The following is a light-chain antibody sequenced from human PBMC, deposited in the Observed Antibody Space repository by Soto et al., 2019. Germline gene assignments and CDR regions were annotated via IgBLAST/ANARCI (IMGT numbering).Light chain of an antibody. CDR2: EVS. J-gene: IGLJ2*01. CDR1: SSDVGGYNY. CDR3: SSYTSSSPVV. V-gene: IGLV2-14*01. Sequence: ALTQPASVSGSPGQSITISCTGTSSDVGGYNYVSWYQQHPGKAPKLMIYEVSNRPSGVSNRFSGSKSGNTASLTISGLQAEDEADYYCSSYTSSSPVVFGGGTKLTVL.